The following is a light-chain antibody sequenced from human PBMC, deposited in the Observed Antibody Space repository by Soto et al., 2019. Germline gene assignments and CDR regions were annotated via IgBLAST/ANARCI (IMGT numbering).Light chain of an antibody. J-gene: IGKJ4*01. CDR3: QQYYRYPLT. CDR1: ERIYSY. Sequence: AIRMTQSPSSLSASTGDRVTIICRASERIYSYLAWYQQKPGKAPKLLIYATSTLQSGVPSRFSGGGSGTDFTLTISYLQSEDFATYYCQQYYRYPLTFGGGTKV. V-gene: IGKV1-8*01. CDR2: ATS.